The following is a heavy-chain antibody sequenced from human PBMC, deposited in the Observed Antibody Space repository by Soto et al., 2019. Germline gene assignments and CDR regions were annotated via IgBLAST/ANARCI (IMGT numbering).Heavy chain of an antibody. CDR1: GGSGSFSGYL. Sequence: SETLSLTCAVYGGSGSFSGYLWSWIRQPPGNGLEWIGEITHSGSTNYNPSLKSRVTMSVDTSKNQFSLELRSVTAADTAVYYCARGRKGSSSSWYVDWGQGTLVTVSS. D-gene: IGHD6-13*01. CDR2: ITHSGST. J-gene: IGHJ4*02. CDR3: ARGRKGSSSSWYVD. V-gene: IGHV4-34*01.